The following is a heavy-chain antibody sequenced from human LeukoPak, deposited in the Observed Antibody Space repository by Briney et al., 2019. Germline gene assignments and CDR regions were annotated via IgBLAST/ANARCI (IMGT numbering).Heavy chain of an antibody. Sequence: SGGSLRLSCTASGFTFDDYAMHWVRHAPGKGLEWLSGISWNSGSIGYADSVKGRFTISRDNAKNSLYLQMNSLRPEDTALYYCAKGLTMTIVRGVIMEWGQGTLVTVSS. CDR1: GFTFDDYA. V-gene: IGHV3-9*01. D-gene: IGHD3-10*01. J-gene: IGHJ4*02. CDR3: AKGLTMTIVRGVIME. CDR2: ISWNSGSI.